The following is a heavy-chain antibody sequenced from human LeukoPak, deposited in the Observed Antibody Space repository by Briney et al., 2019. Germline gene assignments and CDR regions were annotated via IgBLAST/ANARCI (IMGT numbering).Heavy chain of an antibody. Sequence: GRSLRLSCAASGFTFSSYAMHWVRQAPGKGLEWVAVISYDGSNKYYADSVKGRFTISRDNSKNTLYLQMNSLRAEDTAVYYCAKDITIFGVVIIPYDAFDIWGQGTMVTVSS. CDR1: GFTFSSYA. J-gene: IGHJ3*02. D-gene: IGHD3-3*01. CDR2: ISYDGSNK. V-gene: IGHV3-30*04. CDR3: AKDITIFGVVIIPYDAFDI.